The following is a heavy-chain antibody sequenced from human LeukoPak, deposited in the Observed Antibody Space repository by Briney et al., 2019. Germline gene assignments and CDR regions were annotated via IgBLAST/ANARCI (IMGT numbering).Heavy chain of an antibody. CDR3: ARGLPAAGLPFDY. V-gene: IGHV1-69*04. CDR1: GGTFSSYA. Sequence: GASVKVSCKASGGTFSSYAISWVRQAPGQGLEWMGRIIPILGIANYAQKFQGRVTITADKSTSTAYMELSSLRSEDTAVYYCARGLPAAGLPFDYWGQGILVTVSS. CDR2: IIPILGIA. J-gene: IGHJ4*02. D-gene: IGHD6-13*01.